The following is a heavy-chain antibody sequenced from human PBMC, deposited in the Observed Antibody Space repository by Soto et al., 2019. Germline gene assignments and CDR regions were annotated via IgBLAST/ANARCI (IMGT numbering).Heavy chain of an antibody. J-gene: IGHJ4*02. CDR2: MNPNSGNT. V-gene: IGHV1-8*01. CDR3: ARVKLDYFDY. Sequence: QVQLVQSGAEVKKPGASVKVSCKASGYSFTSYDINWVRQATGQGLEWMGWMNPNSGNTAYAQKSQGRVTMTRNNSISAAYMELSSLRSEDTAVYYCARVKLDYFDYWGQGTLVTVSS. CDR1: GYSFTSYD.